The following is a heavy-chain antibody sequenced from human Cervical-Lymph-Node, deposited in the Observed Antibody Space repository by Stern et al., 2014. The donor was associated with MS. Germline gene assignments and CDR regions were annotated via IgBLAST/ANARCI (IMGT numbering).Heavy chain of an antibody. CDR1: GFPFSGSA. CDR2: VRRKGETYAT. D-gene: IGHD6-19*01. J-gene: IGHJ6*02. CDR3: TRHKQSLGGDLSNFGMDV. V-gene: IGHV3-73*01. Sequence: EVHLVESGGGLFQPGGSLKLSCTVIGFPFSGSAIHWVRQAPGKGLEWVGRVRRKGETYATEYGDSVKGRVSISRDESKNTTFLNMNSLKTDDSAVYYCTRHKQSLGGDLSNFGMDVWGQGTTVIVSS.